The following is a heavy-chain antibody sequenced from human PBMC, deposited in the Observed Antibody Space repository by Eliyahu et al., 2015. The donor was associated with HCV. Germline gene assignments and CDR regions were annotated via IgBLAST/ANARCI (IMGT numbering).Heavy chain of an antibody. CDR1: GYTFTSYG. CDR2: ITAYNDNR. CDR3: ARDRDGSGTFFDY. Sequence: QVQLVQSGGEVTKPGASVKVSCKASGYTFTSYGISWVRQAPGQGLEWMGWITAYNDNRKYAQNLQGRVTMTTDTSTSTAYMDLRSLRSDDTAVYYCARDRDGSGTFFDYWGQGTLVTVSA. V-gene: IGHV1-18*01. J-gene: IGHJ4*02. D-gene: IGHD3-10*01.